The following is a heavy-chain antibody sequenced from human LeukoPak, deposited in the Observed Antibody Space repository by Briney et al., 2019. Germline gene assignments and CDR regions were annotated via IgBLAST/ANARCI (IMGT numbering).Heavy chain of an antibody. CDR2: ISYDGSNK. CDR1: GFTFSIYT. D-gene: IGHD3-22*01. V-gene: IGHV3-30*04. CDR3: ATDSSPDF. J-gene: IGHJ4*02. Sequence: PGRSLRLSCAASGFTFSIYTIHWVRQAPGKGLEWVALISYDGSNKYYGDSVKGRFTISRDNSKNTLYLQMNSLRADDTAVYYCATDSSPDFRGQGTLVTVSS.